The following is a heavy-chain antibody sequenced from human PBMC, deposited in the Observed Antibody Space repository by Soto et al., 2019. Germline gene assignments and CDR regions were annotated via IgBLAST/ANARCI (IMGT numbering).Heavy chain of an antibody. CDR3: AKDIWGIAAAGSLDD. V-gene: IGHV3-9*01. J-gene: IGHJ4*02. D-gene: IGHD6-13*01. CDR1: GFTFDDYA. CDR2: ISWNSGSI. Sequence: EVQLVESGGGLVQPGRSLRLSCAASGFTFDDYAMHWVRQAPGKGLEWVSGISWNSGSIGYADSVKGRFTISRDNAKNSLYLHMNSLRAEDTALYYCAKDIWGIAAAGSLDDWGQGTLVTVSS.